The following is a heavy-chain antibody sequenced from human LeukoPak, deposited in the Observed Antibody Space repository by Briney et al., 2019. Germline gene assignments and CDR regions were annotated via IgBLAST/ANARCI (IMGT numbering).Heavy chain of an antibody. J-gene: IGHJ4*02. Sequence: ASVTVSCKASGYTFTGYYIHWVRQAPGQGLEWMGWINPNSGGTNSAQKFQGRVTLTRDTSISIAYLELSSLRSDDTAVYYCARDLGSGWIIVDYWGQGTLVTVSS. CDR2: INPNSGGT. D-gene: IGHD6-19*01. V-gene: IGHV1-2*02. CDR3: ARDLGSGWIIVDY. CDR1: GYTFTGYY.